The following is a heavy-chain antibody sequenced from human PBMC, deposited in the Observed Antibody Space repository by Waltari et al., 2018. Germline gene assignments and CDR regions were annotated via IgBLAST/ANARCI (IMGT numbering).Heavy chain of an antibody. J-gene: IGHJ6*02. CDR2: IIPIFGTA. CDR1: GGTFSSYA. D-gene: IGHD3-16*01. V-gene: IGHV1-69*08. CDR3: ARDHVGMITFGGAIDGSMDV. Sequence: QVQLVQSGAEVKKPGSSVKVSCKASGGTFSSYAISWVRQAPGQGLEWMGRIIPIFGTANYAQKFQGRVTITADKSTSTAYMELSSLRSEDTAVYYCARDHVGMITFGGAIDGSMDVWGQGTTVTVSS.